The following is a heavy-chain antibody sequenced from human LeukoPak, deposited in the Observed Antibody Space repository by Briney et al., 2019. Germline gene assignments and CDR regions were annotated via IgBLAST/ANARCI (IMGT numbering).Heavy chain of an antibody. CDR3: ARVAFWSGYFYFDY. V-gene: IGHV4-30-2*01. CDR2: IYHSGST. CDR1: GGSISSGGYS. J-gene: IGHJ4*02. D-gene: IGHD3-3*01. Sequence: SETLSLTCAVSGGSISSGGYSWSWIRQPPGKGLEWIGYIYHSGSTYYNPSLKSRVTISVDRSKNQFSLKLSSVTAADTAVYYCARVAFWSGYFYFDYWGQGTLVTVSS.